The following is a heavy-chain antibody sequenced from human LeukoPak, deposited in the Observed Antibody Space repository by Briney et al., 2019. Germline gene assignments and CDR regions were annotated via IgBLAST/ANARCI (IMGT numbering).Heavy chain of an antibody. CDR2: ISSSSSYI. J-gene: IGHJ6*02. Sequence: GGTLRLSCAASGFTFSTSWMTWVRQAPGKGLEWVSSISSSSSYIYYADSVKGRFTISRDNAKNSLYLQMNSLRAEDTAVYYCARDLVPDAFVVESYGMDVWGQGTTVTVSS. CDR1: GFTFSTSW. CDR3: ARDLVPDAFVVESYGMDV. D-gene: IGHD2-15*01. V-gene: IGHV3-21*01.